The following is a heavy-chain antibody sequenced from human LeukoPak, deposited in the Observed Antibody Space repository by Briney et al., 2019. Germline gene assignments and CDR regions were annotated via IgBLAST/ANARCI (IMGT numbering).Heavy chain of an antibody. D-gene: IGHD3-22*01. Sequence: SETLSLTCAVYGGSFSGYYWSWIRQPPEKGLEWIGEINHSGSTNYNPSLKSRVTISVDTSKNQFSLKLSSVTAADTAVYYCARGLTYYYDSSGYYFDYWGQGTLVTVSS. CDR1: GGSFSGYY. CDR2: INHSGST. CDR3: ARGLTYYYDSSGYYFDY. J-gene: IGHJ4*02. V-gene: IGHV4-34*01.